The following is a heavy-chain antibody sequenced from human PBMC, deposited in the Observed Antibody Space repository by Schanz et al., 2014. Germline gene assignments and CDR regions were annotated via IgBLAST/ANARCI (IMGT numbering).Heavy chain of an antibody. D-gene: IGHD7-27*01. CDR1: RLTFANED. J-gene: IGHJ3*02. CDR2: ISGSGNTI. CDR3: ARENLNWEAFDI. V-gene: IGHV3-48*01. Sequence: EVQLVESGGGLVKPGGSLILSCAASRLTFANEDIHWVRQAPGKGLEWLSYISGSGNTIYYADSVKGRFTISRDNAKNSLYLEMTSLRGEDTAVYYCARENLNWEAFDIWGQGTVVTVSS.